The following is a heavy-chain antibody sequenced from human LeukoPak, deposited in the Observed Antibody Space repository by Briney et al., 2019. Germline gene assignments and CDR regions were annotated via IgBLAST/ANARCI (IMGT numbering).Heavy chain of an antibody. D-gene: IGHD5-24*01. CDR1: GGSISSSGNF. J-gene: IGHJ4*02. CDR2: TYYSRNT. V-gene: IGHV4-39*01. CDR3: ARHEEEDGYNARTFDY. Sequence: SETLSLTCTVSGGSISSSGNFWGWVRQPPGRGLEWIASTYYSRNTYYNPSLKSRVTISVDTSKNQFSLKLSSVTAADTAVYYCARHEEEDGYNARTFDYWGQGTLVTASS.